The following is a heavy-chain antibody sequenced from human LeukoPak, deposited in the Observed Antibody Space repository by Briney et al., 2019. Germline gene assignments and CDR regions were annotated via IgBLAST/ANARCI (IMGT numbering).Heavy chain of an antibody. Sequence: ASVKVSCKASGYTFTGYYTHWVRQAPGQGLEWMGWINPNSGGTNYAQKFQGRVTMTRDTSISTAYMELSRLRSDDTAVYYCARWGYSSSWYNDYWGQGTLVTVSS. CDR2: INPNSGGT. D-gene: IGHD6-13*01. CDR3: ARWGYSSSWYNDY. V-gene: IGHV1-2*02. J-gene: IGHJ4*02. CDR1: GYTFTGYY.